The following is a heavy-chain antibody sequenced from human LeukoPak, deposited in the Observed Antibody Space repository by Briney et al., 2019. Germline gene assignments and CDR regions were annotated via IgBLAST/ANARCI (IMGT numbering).Heavy chain of an antibody. CDR3: AGSEQQLVPLDY. CDR2: ISYSGST. D-gene: IGHD6-13*01. J-gene: IGHJ4*02. Sequence: SETLSLTCTVSGGSISRSGNYWGWIRQPPGKGLEWIGSISYSGSTYYSPSLKSRLTISVDTSKNHFSLKLSSVTAADTAVYYCAGSEQQLVPLDYWGQGTLVTVSS. CDR1: GGSISRSGNY. V-gene: IGHV4-39*02.